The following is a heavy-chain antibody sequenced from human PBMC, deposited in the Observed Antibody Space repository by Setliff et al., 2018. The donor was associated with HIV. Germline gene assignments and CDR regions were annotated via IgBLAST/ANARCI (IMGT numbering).Heavy chain of an antibody. CDR3: ARSVPRYCSGGSCYPPLFDY. Sequence: SETLSLTCTVSDDPINSFYWSWSRQPPGKGLEWIGYIYTSGSTNYNPSLEGQVTISVDTSKNQFSLKLSYVTAADTAVYYCARSVPRYCSGGSCYPPLFDYWGQGTLVTSPQ. V-gene: IGHV4-4*09. CDR1: DDPINSFY. CDR2: IYTSGST. J-gene: IGHJ4*02. D-gene: IGHD2-15*01.